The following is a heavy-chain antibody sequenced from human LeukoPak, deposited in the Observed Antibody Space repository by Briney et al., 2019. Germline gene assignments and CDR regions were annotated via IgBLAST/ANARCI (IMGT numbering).Heavy chain of an antibody. CDR1: AFTFSSYG. CDR3: AKPTRGSGSFLIDF. J-gene: IGHJ4*02. Sequence: GSLRLSCAASAFTFSSYGMHWARQAPGKGLEWVAVIWNDGSDKYYADSVKGRFTISRDNSKNTLYLQMNSLRAEDTAVYYCAKPTRGSGSFLIDFWGQGTLVTVSS. CDR2: IWNDGSDK. V-gene: IGHV3-33*06. D-gene: IGHD1-26*01.